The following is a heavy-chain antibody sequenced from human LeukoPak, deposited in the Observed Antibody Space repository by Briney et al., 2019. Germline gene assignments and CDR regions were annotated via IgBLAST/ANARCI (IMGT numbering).Heavy chain of an antibody. Sequence: GRSLRLSCAASGFTFSSYGMHWVRQAPGKGLEWVAVISNDGSNKYYADSVKGRFTISRDNSKNTLYLQMNSLRAEDTAVYYCAKIEVEGSGWPGGDYWGQGTLVTVSS. CDR2: ISNDGSNK. D-gene: IGHD6-19*01. CDR3: AKIEVEGSGWPGGDY. J-gene: IGHJ4*02. V-gene: IGHV3-30*18. CDR1: GFTFSSYG.